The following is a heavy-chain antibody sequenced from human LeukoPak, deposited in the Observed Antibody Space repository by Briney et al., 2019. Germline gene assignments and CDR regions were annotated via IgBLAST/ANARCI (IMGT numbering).Heavy chain of an antibody. D-gene: IGHD5-18*01. CDR1: GFTFSSYW. V-gene: IGHV3-74*01. CDR3: ARDTQGYSYGYLVDP. Sequence: PGGSLRLSCAAPGFTFSSYWMHWVRQAPGKGLVWVSRINSDGSSTSYADSVKGRFTISRDNSKNTLYLQMNSLRAEDTAVYYCARDTQGYSYGYLVDPWGQGTLVTVSS. J-gene: IGHJ5*02. CDR2: INSDGSST.